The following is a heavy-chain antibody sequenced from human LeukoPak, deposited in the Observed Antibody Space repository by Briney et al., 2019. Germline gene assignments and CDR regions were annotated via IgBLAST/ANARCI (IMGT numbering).Heavy chain of an antibody. CDR2: IDPSDSYT. V-gene: IGHV5-10-1*01. J-gene: IGHJ6*04. CDR3: ARRPPYELLLSGMDV. D-gene: IGHD3-10*01. Sequence: GESLKISCKGSGYSFTSYWISWVRQMPGKGLEWMGRIDPSDSYTNYSPSFQGHVTISADKSISTAYLQWSSLKASDTAMYYCARRPPYELLLSGMDVWGKGTTVTVSS. CDR1: GYSFTSYW.